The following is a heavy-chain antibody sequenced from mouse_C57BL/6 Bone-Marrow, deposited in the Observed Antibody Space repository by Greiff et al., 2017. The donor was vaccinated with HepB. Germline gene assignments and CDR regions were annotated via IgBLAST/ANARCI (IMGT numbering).Heavy chain of an antibody. V-gene: IGHV14-1*01. Sequence: VQLKQSGAELVRPGASVKLSCTASGFNIKDYYMHWVKQRPEQGLEWIGRIDPEDGDTEYAPKFQGKATMTADTSSNTAYLQLSSLTSEDTAVYYCTTDGYYVPHWYFDVWGTGTTVTVSS. CDR1: GFNIKDYY. D-gene: IGHD2-3*01. J-gene: IGHJ1*03. CDR2: IDPEDGDT. CDR3: TTDGYYVPHWYFDV.